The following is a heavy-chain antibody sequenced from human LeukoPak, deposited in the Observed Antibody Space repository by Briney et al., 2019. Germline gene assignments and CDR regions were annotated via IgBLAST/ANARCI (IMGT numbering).Heavy chain of an antibody. CDR1: GFTFSDYY. Sequence: SGGSLRLSCAASGFTFSDYYMSWIRQAPGKGLEWVSYISSSGSTIYYADSVKGQFTISRDNAKNSLYLQMNSLRAEDTAVYYCARVRDENWFDPWGQGTLVTVSS. CDR3: ARVRDENWFDP. CDR2: ISSSGSTI. V-gene: IGHV3-11*04. J-gene: IGHJ5*02.